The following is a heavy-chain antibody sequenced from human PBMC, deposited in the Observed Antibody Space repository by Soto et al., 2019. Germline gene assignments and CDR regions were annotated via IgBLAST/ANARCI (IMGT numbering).Heavy chain of an antibody. CDR1: GFTVSSNY. J-gene: IGHJ4*02. CDR2: IYSGGST. V-gene: IGHV3-66*01. CDR3: ARDPYY. Sequence: EVQLVESGGGLVQPGGSLRLLCAVSGFTVSSNYMSWVRQAPGKGLEWVSVIYSGGSTYYADSVKGRFTISRDNSKNTLYLELNSLRAEDTAVYYCARDPYYWGQGTLVTVSS.